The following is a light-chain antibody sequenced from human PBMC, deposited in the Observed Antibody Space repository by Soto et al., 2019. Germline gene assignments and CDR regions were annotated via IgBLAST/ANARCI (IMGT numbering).Light chain of an antibody. CDR3: QSYDNSLSGFYV. Sequence: QSVLTQPPSVSGAPGQRVTISCTGSNSNIGTGYDVHWYQQLPGAAPKLLIYGNTKRPSGVPDRISGSKSGTSASLAITGLQAEDEADYYCQSYDNSLSGFYVFGTGTKVTLL. CDR2: GNT. J-gene: IGLJ1*01. V-gene: IGLV1-40*01. CDR1: NSNIGTGYD.